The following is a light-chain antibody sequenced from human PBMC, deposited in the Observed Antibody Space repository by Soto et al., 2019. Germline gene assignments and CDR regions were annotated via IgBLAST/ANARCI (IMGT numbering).Light chain of an antibody. CDR3: CSYTTGSTFV. J-gene: IGLJ2*01. CDR2: EDF. V-gene: IGLV2-14*03. CDR1: TSDIGAYDY. Sequence: QSALTQPASVSGSPGQSITISCTGTTSDIGAYDYVSWYQQHPGKPSKLMIYEDFRRPSGISYRFSGSKSGNTASLTISGLQAEDEADYYCCSYTTGSTFVFGGGTKLTVL.